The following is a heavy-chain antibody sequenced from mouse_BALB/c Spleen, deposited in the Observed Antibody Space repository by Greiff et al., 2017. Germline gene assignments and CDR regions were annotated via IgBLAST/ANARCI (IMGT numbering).Heavy chain of an antibody. V-gene: IGHV2-6-7*01. CDR3: ARVFDYYAMDY. Sequence: VQVVESGAGLVAPSESLSISCTVSGFSLTGYGVNWVRQPPGKGLEWLGMIWGDGSTYYNSALKSRLSISKDNAKSQVFLKMNSLQTDDTARYYCARVFDYYAMDYWGQGTSVTVSS. CDR1: GFSLTGYG. J-gene: IGHJ4*01. CDR2: IWGDGST.